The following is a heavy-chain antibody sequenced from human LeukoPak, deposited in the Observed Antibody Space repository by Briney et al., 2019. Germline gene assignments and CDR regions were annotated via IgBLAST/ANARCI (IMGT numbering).Heavy chain of an antibody. D-gene: IGHD1-26*01. CDR3: AKSGGYGLIDY. CDR1: GYSISSGYY. Sequence: SETLSLTCSVSGYSISSGYYWSWIRQPPGKGLEWIGEINHSGSTNYNPSLKSRVTISVDTSKNQFSLRLNSVTAADTAMYYCAKSGGYGLIDYWGQGTLVTVSS. CDR2: INHSGST. J-gene: IGHJ4*02. V-gene: IGHV4-38-2*01.